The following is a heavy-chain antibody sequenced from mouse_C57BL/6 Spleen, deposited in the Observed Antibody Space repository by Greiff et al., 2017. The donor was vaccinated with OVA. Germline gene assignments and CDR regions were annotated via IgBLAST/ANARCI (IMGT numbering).Heavy chain of an antibody. Sequence: VQLLESGPELVKPGASVKISCKASGYAFSSSWMNWVKQRPGKGLEWIGRIYPGDGDTSYNGKFKGKATLTADKSSSTAYMQLSSLTSEDSAVYFCASDYAMDYWGQGTSVTVSS. J-gene: IGHJ4*01. CDR1: GYAFSSSW. CDR2: IYPGDGDT. CDR3: ASDYAMDY. V-gene: IGHV1-82*01.